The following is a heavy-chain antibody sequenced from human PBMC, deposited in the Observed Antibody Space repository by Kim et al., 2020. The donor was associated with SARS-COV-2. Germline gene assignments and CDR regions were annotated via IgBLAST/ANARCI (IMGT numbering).Heavy chain of an antibody. CDR2: VSGSGGST. J-gene: IGHJ6*02. D-gene: IGHD3-10*01. CDR3: ANHGGSRVRGAATNARRLIFYYSMDV. CDR1: GFTFSTYA. V-gene: IGHV3-23*01. Sequence: GGSLRLSCVTSGFTFSTYAMSWVRQAPGKGLEWVSGVSGSGGSTFYIDSVKGRFTVSRDTSKNTLYLQMQNLRAEDTAVYYCANHGGSRVRGAATNARRLIFYYSMDVWGQGTTVTVSS.